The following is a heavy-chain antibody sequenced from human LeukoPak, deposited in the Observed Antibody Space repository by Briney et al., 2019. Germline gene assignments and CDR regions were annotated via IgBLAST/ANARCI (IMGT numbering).Heavy chain of an antibody. CDR2: IYYSGST. CDR1: GGSINSYY. D-gene: IGHD2-8*02. J-gene: IGHJ4*02. Sequence: SETLSLTCTVSGGSINSYYWSWIRQPPGKGLEWIGYIYYSGSTNCNPSLKSRVTISLDTSKTQFSLELNSVTAADTAVYYCARTLLGRLFDYWGQGALVTVSS. CDR3: ARTLLGRLFDY. V-gene: IGHV4-59*08.